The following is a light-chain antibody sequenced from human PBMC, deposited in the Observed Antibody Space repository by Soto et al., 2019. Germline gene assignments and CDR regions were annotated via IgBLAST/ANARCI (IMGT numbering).Light chain of an antibody. V-gene: IGLV2-14*01. CDR1: SSDVGSYNF. CDR3: SSYTTSSNYV. CDR2: EVS. J-gene: IGLJ1*01. Sequence: QSLLTQPASVSLSPGQSITISCTGTSSDVGSYNFVSWYQQLPGKAPKLMIYEVSNRPSGVSNRFSGSKSGNTAPLTISGLQAEDEADYYCSSYTTSSNYVFGSGTKVTVL.